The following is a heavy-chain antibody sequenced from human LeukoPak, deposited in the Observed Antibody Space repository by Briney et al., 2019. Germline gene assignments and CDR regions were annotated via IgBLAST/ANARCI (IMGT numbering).Heavy chain of an antibody. J-gene: IGHJ4*02. Sequence: PGGSLRLSCGASGFTFSTYAMSWVRQAPGKGLEWVSSIGPSGDGYYTESVKGRFLISRDNSRNALFLQMTRLRAEDTARYYCAARSYCSSADCFALGGQGTLVTVSS. D-gene: IGHD2-2*01. CDR2: IGPSGDG. CDR3: AARSYCSSADCFAL. V-gene: IGHV3-23*01. CDR1: GFTFSTYA.